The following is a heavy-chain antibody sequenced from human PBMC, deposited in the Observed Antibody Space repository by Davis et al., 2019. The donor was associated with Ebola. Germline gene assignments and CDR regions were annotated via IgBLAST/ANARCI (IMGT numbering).Heavy chain of an antibody. J-gene: IGHJ4*02. CDR1: GFTFSSYS. D-gene: IGHD3-9*01. Sequence: GESLKISCAASGFTFSSYSMNWVRQAPGKGLEWVSSISSSSSYIYYVDSVKGRFTISRDNAKNSLYLQMNSLRAEDTAVYYCARDRYFYWGQGTLVTVSS. V-gene: IGHV3-21*01. CDR2: ISSSSSYI. CDR3: ARDRYFY.